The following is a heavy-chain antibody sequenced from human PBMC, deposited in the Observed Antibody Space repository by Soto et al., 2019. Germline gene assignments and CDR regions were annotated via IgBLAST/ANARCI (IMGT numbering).Heavy chain of an antibody. CDR2: ISYDGSNK. J-gene: IGHJ4*02. CDR1: GFTFSSYA. CDR3: ARDKARWDALDY. Sequence: GGSLRLSCAAPGFTFSSYAMHWVPPPPGKGLEWVAVISYDGSNKYYADSVKGRFTISRDNSKNTLYLQMNSLRAEDTAVYYCARDKARWDALDYWGQGTLVTVSS. V-gene: IGHV3-30-3*01. D-gene: IGHD1-26*01.